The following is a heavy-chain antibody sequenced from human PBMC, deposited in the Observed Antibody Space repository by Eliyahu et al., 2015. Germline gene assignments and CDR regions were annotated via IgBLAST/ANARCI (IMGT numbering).Heavy chain of an antibody. CDR3: VKEDDSGAFDF. Sequence: DSVKDRFTISRDNAKSSIYLXMNSLRVEDTAMYYCVKEDDSGAFDFWGQGTMVTVSS. V-gene: IGHV3-11*01. D-gene: IGHD3-3*01. J-gene: IGHJ3*01.